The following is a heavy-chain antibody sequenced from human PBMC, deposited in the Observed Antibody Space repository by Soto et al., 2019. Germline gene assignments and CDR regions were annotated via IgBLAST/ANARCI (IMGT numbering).Heavy chain of an antibody. V-gene: IGHV4-30-4*01. CDR1: GGSISSRDYY. CDR3: ARDPMPDYFYYGMDV. CDR2: IYYTGSA. Sequence: SETLSLTCTVSGGSISSRDYYWSWVRQFPVRGLEWIGYIYYTGSAYYNPSLKSRVTISLDTSKNQFSLRLTSVTAADTAVYYCARDPMPDYFYYGMDVWGQGTTVNVSS. J-gene: IGHJ6*02. D-gene: IGHD2-2*01.